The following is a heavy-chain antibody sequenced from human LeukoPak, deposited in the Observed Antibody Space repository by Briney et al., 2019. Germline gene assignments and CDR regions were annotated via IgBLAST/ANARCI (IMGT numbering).Heavy chain of an antibody. CDR2: INPSGGST. Sequence: ASVKVSCKASGYTFTGYYLYWVRQAPGQGLEWMGWINPSGGSTSYAQKFQGRVTMTRDMSTSTVYMELSSLRSEDTAVYYCARSFLADYYYMDVWGKGTTVTVSS. CDR3: ARSFLADYYYMDV. V-gene: IGHV1-46*01. D-gene: IGHD2/OR15-2a*01. CDR1: GYTFTGYY. J-gene: IGHJ6*03.